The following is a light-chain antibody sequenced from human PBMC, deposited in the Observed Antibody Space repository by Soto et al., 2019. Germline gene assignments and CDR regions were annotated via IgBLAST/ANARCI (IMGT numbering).Light chain of an antibody. CDR3: QQPHSSPLT. CDR1: QGISSW. Sequence: DIQMTQSPSSVSASVGDRVTITCRASQGISSWLAWYQQKPGKAPKLLIYAASSLQSGVPSRFSRNGPCPTFTLTLISLHPEDFASYYCQQPHSSPLTFGGGTKVEIK. J-gene: IGKJ4*01. V-gene: IGKV1-12*01. CDR2: AAS.